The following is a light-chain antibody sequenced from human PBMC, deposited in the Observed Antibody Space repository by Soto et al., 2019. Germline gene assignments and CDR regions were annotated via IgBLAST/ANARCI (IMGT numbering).Light chain of an antibody. CDR3: LQDYDYPWT. J-gene: IGKJ1*01. CDR2: AAY. CDR1: QVIRND. V-gene: IGKV1-6*01. Sequence: AIQMTQSPSSLSASVGDRVTITCRASQVIRNDLGWYQQKPGKAPKLLIYAAYSLQSGVPSRFSGSGSGTDFTLAISSLQPEDFATYYCLQDYDYPWTFGQGTTVEIK.